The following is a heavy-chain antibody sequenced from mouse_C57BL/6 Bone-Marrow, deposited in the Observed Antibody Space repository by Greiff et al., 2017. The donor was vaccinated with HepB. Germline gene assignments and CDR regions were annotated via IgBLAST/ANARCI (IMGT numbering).Heavy chain of an antibody. V-gene: IGHV1-15*01. CDR2: IDPETGGT. J-gene: IGHJ3*01. CDR1: GYTFTDYE. D-gene: IGHD2-13*01. CDR3: TRGGDY. Sequence: VQLQQSGAELVRPGASVTLSCKASGYTFTDYEMHWVKQTPVHGLEWTGAIDPETGGTAYNQKFKGKAILTADKSSSTAYMELRSLTSEDSAVYYCTRGGDYWGQGTLVTVSA.